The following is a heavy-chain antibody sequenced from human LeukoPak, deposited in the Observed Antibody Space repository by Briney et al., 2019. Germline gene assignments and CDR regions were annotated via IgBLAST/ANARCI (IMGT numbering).Heavy chain of an antibody. V-gene: IGHV4-34*01. Sequence: SETLSLTCAVYGGSFSGYYWSWIRQPPGKGLEWIGEINHSGSTNYNPSLKSRVTISVDTSKNQFSLKLSSVTAADTAVYYCARLGYPTYYYYYYYMDVWGKGTTVTVSS. CDR2: INHSGST. J-gene: IGHJ6*03. CDR1: GGSFSGYY. CDR3: ARLGYPTYYYYYYYMDV. D-gene: IGHD1-1*01.